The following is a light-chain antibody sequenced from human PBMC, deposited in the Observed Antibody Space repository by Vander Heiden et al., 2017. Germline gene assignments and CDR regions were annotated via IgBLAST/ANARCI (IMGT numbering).Light chain of an antibody. Sequence: QSALTQPPSVSGSPGQSVTISCTGTSSDVGSYNHISWYQKPPGTAPKLIIYGVNNRPSGVPDRFSGSKSGNTASLTISGLQAEDEADYYCTSFSSSGTYVFGTGTEVTV. CDR2: GVN. V-gene: IGLV2-18*02. J-gene: IGLJ1*01. CDR1: SSDVGSYNH. CDR3: TSFSSSGTYV.